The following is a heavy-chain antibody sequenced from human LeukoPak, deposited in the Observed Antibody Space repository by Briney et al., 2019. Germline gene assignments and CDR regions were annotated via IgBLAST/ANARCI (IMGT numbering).Heavy chain of an antibody. CDR2: IYYSGTTS. D-gene: IGHD2-2*02. CDR3: ARQLYEYMRYYFDY. CDR1: GGSIRSSSYY. J-gene: IGHJ4*02. V-gene: IGHV4-39*01. Sequence: SETLSLTCTVSGGSIRSSSYYWGWLRQPPGKGLEWIGSIYYSGTTSYYNPSLKSRVTISVDTSKNQFSLKLSSVTAADTAVYYCARQLYEYMRYYFDYWGQGTLVTVSS.